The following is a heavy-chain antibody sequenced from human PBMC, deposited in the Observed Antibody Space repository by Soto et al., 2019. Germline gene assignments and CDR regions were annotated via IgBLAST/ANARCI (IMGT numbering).Heavy chain of an antibody. CDR2: IVPMFGTT. CDR3: AREEIVVAGSRPQYSYSYSGMDV. Sequence: QVQLVQSGAEVKKPGSSVKVSCKASGGNFSSYAFTWVRQAPGQGLEWMGGIVPMFGTTNYAQHFQGRVTITADEYASTAYMERSSLRSEDTAVYYCAREEIVVAGSRPQYSYSYSGMDVWGQGTTVTVSS. CDR1: GGNFSSYA. D-gene: IGHD6-19*01. V-gene: IGHV1-69*12. J-gene: IGHJ6*02.